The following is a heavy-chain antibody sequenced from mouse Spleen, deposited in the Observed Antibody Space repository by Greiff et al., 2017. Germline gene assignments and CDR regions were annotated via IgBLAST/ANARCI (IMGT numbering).Heavy chain of an antibody. CDR1: GYTFTSYW. Sequence: QVQLQQPGAELVKPGASVKLSCKASGYTFTSYWMHWVKQRPGQGLEWIGEINPSNGRTNYNEKFKSKATLTVDKSSSTAYMQLSSLTSEDSAVYYCARSGVRHYFDYWGQGTTLTVSS. D-gene: IGHD2-14*01. CDR3: ARSGVRHYFDY. V-gene: IGHV1S81*02. CDR2: INPSNGRT. J-gene: IGHJ2*01.